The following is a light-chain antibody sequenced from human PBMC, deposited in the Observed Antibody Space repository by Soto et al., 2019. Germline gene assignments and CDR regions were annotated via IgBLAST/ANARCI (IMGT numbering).Light chain of an antibody. CDR2: KAS. Sequence: DIQMTQSPSTLSASVGDRVTITCRASQSIGGWLAWYQQKPGKAPKLLIYKASNLESGVPSRFSGSGSGTEFTLTISSLQPDDVATYYCQQYTIYSYTFGQGTKLEIK. CDR1: QSIGGW. CDR3: QQYTIYSYT. V-gene: IGKV1-5*03. J-gene: IGKJ2*01.